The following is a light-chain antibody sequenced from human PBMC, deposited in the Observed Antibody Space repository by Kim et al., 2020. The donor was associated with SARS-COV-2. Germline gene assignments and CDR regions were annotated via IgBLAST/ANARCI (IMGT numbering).Light chain of an antibody. CDR1: SRAAPRGHY. CDR2: DTD. J-gene: IGLJ3*02. CDR3: MLSYGGAPWV. Sequence: GATITLSSGSKSRAAPRGHYRFWFQQKPGQAPKTMIYDTDNKPSWTPARFSGSLLRGKAALTLSGAQPEDEAEYYCMLSYGGAPWVFGGGTQLTVL. V-gene: IGLV7-46*01.